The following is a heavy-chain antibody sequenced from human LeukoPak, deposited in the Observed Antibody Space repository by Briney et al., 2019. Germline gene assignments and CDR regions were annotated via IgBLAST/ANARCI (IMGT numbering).Heavy chain of an antibody. CDR2: IYYSGST. J-gene: IGHJ4*02. CDR3: ARATFDTAMVLGYYFDY. D-gene: IGHD5-18*01. V-gene: IGHV4-61*08. Sequence: MASQTLSLTCAVSGGSISSGGYSWSWIRQPPGKGLEWIGYIYYSGSTNYNPSLKSRVTISVDTSKNQFSLKLSSVTAADTAVYYCARATFDTAMVLGYYFDYWGQGTLVTVSS. CDR1: GGSISSGGYS.